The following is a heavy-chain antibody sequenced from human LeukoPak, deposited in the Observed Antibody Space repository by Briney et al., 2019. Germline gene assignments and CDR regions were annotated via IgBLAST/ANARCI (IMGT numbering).Heavy chain of an antibody. Sequence: GGSLRLSCAASGFTFSSYAMSWVRQAPGKGLEWVSIVSGSGGATYYADSVKGRFTISRDNSKNTLYLQMNSLRDEDTAVYYCARDPVSVWGQGTLVTVSS. CDR3: ARDPVSV. CDR1: GFTFSSYA. D-gene: IGHD3-16*02. V-gene: IGHV3-23*01. J-gene: IGHJ4*02. CDR2: VSGSGGAT.